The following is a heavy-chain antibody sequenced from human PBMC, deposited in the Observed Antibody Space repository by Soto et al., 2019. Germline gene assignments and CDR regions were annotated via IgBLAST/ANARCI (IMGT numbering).Heavy chain of an antibody. D-gene: IGHD6-19*01. J-gene: IGHJ4*02. CDR1: GFSLKSSGVG. CDR3: AHDSSGLYGFDY. V-gene: IGHV2-5*05. CDR2: IYWDDDK. Sequence: QITLKESGPPLVKPTQTLTLTCSFSGFSLKSSGVGVGWIRQPPGKALEWLALIYWDDDKRYGPSLKSRLTINKDTSKNQVVLIMTNMDPVDTATYYCAHDSSGLYGFDYWGQGILVTVSS.